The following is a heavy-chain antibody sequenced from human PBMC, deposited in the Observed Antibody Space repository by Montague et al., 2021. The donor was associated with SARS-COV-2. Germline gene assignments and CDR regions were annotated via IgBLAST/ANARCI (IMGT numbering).Heavy chain of an antibody. D-gene: IGHD3-9*01. V-gene: IGHV4-61*01. J-gene: IGHJ5*02. CDR1: GASVSSRSYY. Sequence: SETLSLTCTVSGASVSSRSYYWSWIRQPPGKGLEWVGHIYYSGTDYNPSLKTRVTISVDTSKNQLALKLRSVTAADAAKYYCARGRSLTNSYTYFDPWGQGTLVTVSS. CDR3: ARGRSLTNSYTYFDP. CDR2: IYYSGT.